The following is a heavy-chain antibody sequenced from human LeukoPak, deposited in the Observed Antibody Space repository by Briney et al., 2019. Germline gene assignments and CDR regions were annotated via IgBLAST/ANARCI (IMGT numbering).Heavy chain of an antibody. D-gene: IGHD6-13*01. J-gene: IGHJ3*02. CDR1: GFTFSNYW. CDR2: ISSDGSIT. Sequence: PGGSLRLSCAASGFTFSNYWMHWVRQTPGKGLVWVSRISSDGSITTYADSVKGRFTLSRDNAKNTLYLQMTSLRAEDTAVYYCVRGYSSTWHNAFDIWGQGTMVPVSS. CDR3: VRGYSSTWHNAFDI. V-gene: IGHV3-74*01.